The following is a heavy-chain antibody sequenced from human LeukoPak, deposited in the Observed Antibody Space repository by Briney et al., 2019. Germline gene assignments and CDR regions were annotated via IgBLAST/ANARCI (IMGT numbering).Heavy chain of an antibody. CDR2: ISGSGGST. CDR3: AKDPYGGYAYYLDY. J-gene: IGHJ4*02. Sequence: PGGSLRLSCAASGFTFSSYAMSWVRQAPGKGLEWVSAISGSGGSTYYADSVKGRFTISRDNSKNTLYLQMNSLRAEDAAVYYCAKDPYGGYAYYLDYWGQGTLVTVSS. D-gene: IGHD5-12*01. V-gene: IGHV3-23*01. CDR1: GFTFSSYA.